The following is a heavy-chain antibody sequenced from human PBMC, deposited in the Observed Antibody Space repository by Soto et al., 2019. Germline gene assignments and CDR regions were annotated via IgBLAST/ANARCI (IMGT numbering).Heavy chain of an antibody. D-gene: IGHD6-13*01. Sequence: PSETLSLTCAVSGSSVSGDFYWAWIRQPPGKALEWIGYMYYSGSTNYNPSLKSRVTISGDTSKNQFSLKLGSVTAADTAVYYCARLIAGGGSNWFDPWGQGTLVTVSS. CDR3: ARLIAGGGSNWFDP. J-gene: IGHJ5*02. CDR1: GSSVSGDFY. CDR2: MYYSGST. V-gene: IGHV4-61*08.